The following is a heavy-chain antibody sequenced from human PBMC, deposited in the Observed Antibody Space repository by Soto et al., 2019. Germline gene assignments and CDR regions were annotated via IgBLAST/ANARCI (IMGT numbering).Heavy chain of an antibody. CDR1: GGTFSSYA. CDR3: ARGYSYGDYERSFDY. CDR2: IIPIFGTA. Sequence: QVQLVQSGAEVKKPGSSVKVSCKASGGTFSSYAISWVRQAPGQGLEWMGGIIPIFGTANYAQKFQGRVTITADESTSNAYMALSCLRSEDTAVYYCARGYSYGDYERSFDYWGQGTLVTVSS. V-gene: IGHV1-69*01. D-gene: IGHD4-17*01. J-gene: IGHJ4*02.